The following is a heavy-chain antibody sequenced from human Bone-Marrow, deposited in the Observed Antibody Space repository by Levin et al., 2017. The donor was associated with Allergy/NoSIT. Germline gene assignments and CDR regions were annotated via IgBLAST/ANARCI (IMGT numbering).Heavy chain of an antibody. D-gene: IGHD6-6*01. J-gene: IGHJ6*02. CDR3: ARDFSSSSLSGMDV. CDR2: ISYDGSNK. CDR1: GFTFSSYA. V-gene: IGHV3-30-3*01. Sequence: GGSLRLSCAASGFTFSSYAMHWVRQAPGKGLEWVAVISYDGSNKYYADSVKGRFTISRDNSKNTLYLQMNSLRAEDTAVYYCARDFSSSSLSGMDVWGQGTTVTVSS.